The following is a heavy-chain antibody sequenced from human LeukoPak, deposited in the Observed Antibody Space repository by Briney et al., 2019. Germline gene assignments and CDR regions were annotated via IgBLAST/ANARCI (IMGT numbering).Heavy chain of an antibody. CDR1: GGSIRSYY. V-gene: IGHV4-4*07. D-gene: IGHD1-26*01. CDR3: ARDGYTASYYSLDY. Sequence: SETLSLTCSVSGGSIRSYYWSWIQQPVGKGLESIGRIYSSGTTNYNPSLKSRVSMSVDMSKNQFSLRLNSVTAADTAVYYCARDGYTASYYSLDYWGQGILVTVSS. J-gene: IGHJ4*02. CDR2: IYSSGTT.